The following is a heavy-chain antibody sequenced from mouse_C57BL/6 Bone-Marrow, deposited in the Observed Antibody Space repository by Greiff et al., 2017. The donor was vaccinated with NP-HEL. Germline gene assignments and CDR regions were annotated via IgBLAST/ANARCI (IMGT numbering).Heavy chain of an antibody. CDR3: ARNRRQGGYAMDY. CDR1: GFSLTSYA. J-gene: IGHJ4*01. D-gene: IGHD3-2*01. Sequence: QVQLKESGPGLVAPSQRLSITCTVSGFSLTSYAISWVRQPPGKGLEWLGVIWTGGGTNYNSALKYRLSISKDNSKSQVVLKRTSLQTDDTARYVCARNRRQGGYAMDYWGQGTSVTVSS. CDR2: IWTGGGT. V-gene: IGHV2-9-1*01.